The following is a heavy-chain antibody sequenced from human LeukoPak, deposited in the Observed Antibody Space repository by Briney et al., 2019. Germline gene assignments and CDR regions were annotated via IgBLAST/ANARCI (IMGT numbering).Heavy chain of an antibody. D-gene: IGHD1-26*01. CDR2: ISGSGGST. V-gene: IGHV3-23*01. Sequence: PGGSLRLSCAASGFTFSIYAMSWVRQAPGKGLEWVSAISGSGGSTYYADSVKGRFTISRDNSKNTLYLQMNSLRAEDTAVYYCAKIGSRWEHFDYWGQGTLVTVPS. J-gene: IGHJ4*02. CDR3: AKIGSRWEHFDY. CDR1: GFTFSIYA.